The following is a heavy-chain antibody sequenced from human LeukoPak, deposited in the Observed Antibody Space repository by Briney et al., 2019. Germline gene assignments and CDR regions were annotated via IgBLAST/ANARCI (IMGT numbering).Heavy chain of an antibody. CDR3: ARGKYVRYYDSSGYGPSEY. J-gene: IGHJ4*02. D-gene: IGHD3-22*01. Sequence: GASVKVSCKASVYTFTSYGISWLRQAPAQGLEWMGWISAYNDNTNNAQKIQGRVTMTTDTSTSTAYMELRSLRSDDTAVYYCARGKYVRYYDSSGYGPSEYWGQGTLVTVSS. CDR1: VYTFTSYG. CDR2: ISAYNDNT. V-gene: IGHV1-18*01.